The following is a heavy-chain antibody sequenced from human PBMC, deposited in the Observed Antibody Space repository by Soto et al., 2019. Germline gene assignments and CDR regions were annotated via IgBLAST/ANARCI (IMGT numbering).Heavy chain of an antibody. CDR2: IYYSGST. Sequence: PSETLSLTCTVSGGSISSYYWSWIRQPPGKGLEWIGYIYYSGSTNYNPSLKSRVTISVDTSKNQFSLKLSSVTAADTAVYYCARRRQLKSIAAPSPYYCYYMDVWGKGTTVTVSS. CDR1: GGSISSYY. CDR3: ARRRQLKSIAAPSPYYCYYMDV. V-gene: IGHV4-59*08. J-gene: IGHJ6*03. D-gene: IGHD6-13*01.